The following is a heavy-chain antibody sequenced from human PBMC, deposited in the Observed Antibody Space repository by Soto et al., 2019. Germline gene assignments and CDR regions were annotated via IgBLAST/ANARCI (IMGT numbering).Heavy chain of an antibody. CDR3: ARHKRLRFLDNGYYYYMDV. CDR2: IYYSGST. Sequence: PSETLSLTCTVSGSSISSYYWSWIRQPPGKGLEWIGYIYYSGSTNYNPSLKSRVTISVDTSKNQFSLKLGSVTAADTAVYYCARHKRLRFLDNGYYYYMDVWGKGTTVTVSS. V-gene: IGHV4-59*08. D-gene: IGHD3-3*01. CDR1: GSSISSYY. J-gene: IGHJ6*03.